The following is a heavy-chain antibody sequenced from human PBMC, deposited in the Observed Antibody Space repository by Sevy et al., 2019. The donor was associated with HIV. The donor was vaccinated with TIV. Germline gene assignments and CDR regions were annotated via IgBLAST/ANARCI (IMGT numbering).Heavy chain of an antibody. Sequence: GGSLRLSCAASGFTFSTYAMNWVRQAPGKGLEWVSAISGVDASTSYADSVKGRFTISRDNSRNTLYLQMSNLRADDTAVYYCAKDRRTSWGRFDCWGQGTLVTVSS. D-gene: IGHD6-13*01. V-gene: IGHV3-23*01. J-gene: IGHJ4*02. CDR3: AKDRRTSWGRFDC. CDR1: GFTFSTYA. CDR2: ISGVDAST.